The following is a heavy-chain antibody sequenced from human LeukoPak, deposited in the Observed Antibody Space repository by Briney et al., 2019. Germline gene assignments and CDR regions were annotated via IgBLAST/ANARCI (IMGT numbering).Heavy chain of an antibody. Sequence: SETLSLTCTVSGGSISSSSYYWGWIRQPPGKGLEWIGSIYYSGSTYYNPSLKSRVTISVDTSKNQFSLKLSSVTAADTAVYYCARDDPYCGGDCRDFDYWGQGTLVTVSS. J-gene: IGHJ4*02. CDR2: IYYSGST. CDR1: GGSISSSSYY. CDR3: ARDDPYCGGDCRDFDY. V-gene: IGHV4-39*07. D-gene: IGHD2-21*02.